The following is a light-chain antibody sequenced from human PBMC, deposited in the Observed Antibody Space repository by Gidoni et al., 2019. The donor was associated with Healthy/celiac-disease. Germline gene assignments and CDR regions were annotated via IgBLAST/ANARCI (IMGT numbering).Light chain of an antibody. CDR3: QQYYSTPGFT. CDR1: QSVLYSSNNKNY. V-gene: IGKV4-1*01. CDR2: WAS. Sequence: DLVMTQSPDSLAVSLGERATINCKSSQSVLYSSNNKNYLAWYQQKPGQPPKLLIYWASTRESGVPDRFSGSGSGTDFTLTISSLQAEDVAVYYCQQYYSTPGFTFGPGTKVDIK. J-gene: IGKJ3*01.